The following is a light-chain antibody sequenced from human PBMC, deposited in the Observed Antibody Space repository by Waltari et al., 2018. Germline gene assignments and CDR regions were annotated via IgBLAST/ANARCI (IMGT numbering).Light chain of an antibody. V-gene: IGKV1-33*01. CDR2: DAS. CDR1: QDISTY. J-gene: IGKJ4*01. CDR3: QQYDNLLT. Sequence: DIQMTQSPSSLSASIGDRITITCPASQDISTYLNWYQQKPGKAPKLLIFDASKLERGVPSRFSGSGSGTDFTLTIISLQPEDIGTYYCQQYDNLLTFGGGTKVEIK.